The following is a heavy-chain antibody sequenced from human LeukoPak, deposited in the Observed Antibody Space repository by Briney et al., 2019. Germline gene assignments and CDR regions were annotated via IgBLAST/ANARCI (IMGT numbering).Heavy chain of an antibody. Sequence: SETLSLTCTVSGGSISSYYCSWIRQPPGKGLEWIGYIYYSGSTNYNPSLKSRVTISVDTSKNQFSLKLSSVTAADTAVYYCARVGYYYDSSGYYLDAFDIWGQGTMVTVSS. D-gene: IGHD3-22*01. CDR2: IYYSGST. V-gene: IGHV4-59*01. CDR1: GGSISSYY. J-gene: IGHJ3*02. CDR3: ARVGYYYDSSGYYLDAFDI.